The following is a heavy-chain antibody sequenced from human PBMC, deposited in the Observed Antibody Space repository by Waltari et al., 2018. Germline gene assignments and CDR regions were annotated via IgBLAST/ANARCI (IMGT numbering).Heavy chain of an antibody. Sequence: EVQLVESGGGLVNPGGSLRLSCAASGFTFSDYSMTWVRQAPGEVLEWVSSISSADYSLDADSMKGRFIISRDNAKNSLYLQMNGLSGEDTAVYYCARVIVYSESPVCDFWGQGTLVIVSS. D-gene: IGHD2-21*01. CDR3: ARVIVYSESPVCDF. CDR1: GFTFSDYS. CDR2: ISSADYS. J-gene: IGHJ4*01. V-gene: IGHV3-21*01.